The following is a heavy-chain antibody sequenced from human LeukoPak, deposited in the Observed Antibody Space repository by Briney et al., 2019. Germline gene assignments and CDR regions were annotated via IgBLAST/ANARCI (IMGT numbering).Heavy chain of an antibody. CDR2: IYPGDSDT. CDR3: ARLHYYDSSGYYSATTSFDY. Sequence: GESLKISCKGSGYSFTSYWIGWVRQMPGKGLEWMGIIYPGDSDTRYSPSFQGQVTISADKSISTAYLQWSSLKASDTAMHYCARLHYYDSSGYYSATTSFDYWGQGTLVTVSS. J-gene: IGHJ4*02. V-gene: IGHV5-51*01. D-gene: IGHD3-22*01. CDR1: GYSFTSYW.